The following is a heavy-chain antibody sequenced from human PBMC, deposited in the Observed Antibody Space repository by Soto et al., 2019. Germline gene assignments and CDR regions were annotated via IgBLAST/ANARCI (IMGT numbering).Heavy chain of an antibody. CDR3: TNETFGACDS. CDR1: EITLNISW. V-gene: IGHV3-74*01. Sequence: EAQLVESGGGLVQPGGSLTLSCTASEITLNISWMHWIRQAPGKGLVWVSRINPESTTLTYADSVTGRFTISRDSAKNTLYLQLNGLSPEDTAIYYCTNETFGACDSWGQGTLVTVSS. J-gene: IGHJ5*02. CDR2: INPESTTL. D-gene: IGHD2-21*01.